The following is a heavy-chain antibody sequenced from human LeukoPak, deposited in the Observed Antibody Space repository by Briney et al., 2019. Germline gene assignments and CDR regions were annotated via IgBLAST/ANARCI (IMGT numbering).Heavy chain of an antibody. V-gene: IGHV3-21*04. Sequence: GGSLRLSCAASGLTFSSYSMNWVRQALGKGLEWVSSISSSSNYIYYADSVKGRFTITRDNSKNTLYLQMNSLRVEDTAVYYCARGLGYCSTTTCLLPFDYWRQGTLVTVSS. CDR2: ISSSSNYI. CDR1: GLTFSSYS. CDR3: ARGLGYCSTTTCLLPFDY. J-gene: IGHJ4*02. D-gene: IGHD2-2*01.